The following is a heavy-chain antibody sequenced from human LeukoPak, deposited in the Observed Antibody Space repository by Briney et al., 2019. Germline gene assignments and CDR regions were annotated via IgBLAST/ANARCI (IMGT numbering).Heavy chain of an antibody. D-gene: IGHD5-12*01. V-gene: IGHV4-61*02. CDR3: ARMVRRLERLNIGRSSDYATGYYFDY. CDR2: IYTSGST. J-gene: IGHJ4*02. Sequence: TLSLTCTVSGASISSGSYYWSWIRQPAGKGLEWIGRIYTSGSTNYNPSLKSRVTMSLDTSKNQFSLKLSSVTAADTAVYYCARMVRRLERLNIGRSSDYATGYYFDYWGQGTLVTVSS. CDR1: GASISSGSYY.